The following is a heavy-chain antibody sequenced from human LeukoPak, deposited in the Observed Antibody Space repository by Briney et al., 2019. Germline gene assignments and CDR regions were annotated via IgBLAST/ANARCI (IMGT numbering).Heavy chain of an antibody. D-gene: IGHD5-18*01. CDR2: ISSSSNTI. Sequence: GGSLRLSCAASGFTFSSYSMNWVRQAPGKGLDWVSYISSSSNTIYYADSVKGRFTISRDNAKNSLYLQMNSLRAEDTAVYYCAPRGDIEHSYGYGKWFDPWGHGTRVTVSS. J-gene: IGHJ5*02. CDR3: APRGDIEHSYGYGKWFDP. CDR1: GFTFSSYS. V-gene: IGHV3-48*01.